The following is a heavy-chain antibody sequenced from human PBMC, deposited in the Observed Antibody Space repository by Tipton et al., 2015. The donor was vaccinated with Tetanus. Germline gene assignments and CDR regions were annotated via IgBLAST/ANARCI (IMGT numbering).Heavy chain of an antibody. CDR3: TRANHEFPKKGPFDP. J-gene: IGHJ5*02. CDR1: GGLITTGGYS. D-gene: IGHD3-10*01. CDR2: IYQTDST. V-gene: IGHV4-30-2*01. Sequence: TLSLTCNVSGGLITTGGYSWGWIRQPPGQGLEWLGYIYQTDSTYYNPSVRSRLTLSLQRSKNQVSLKLSSVTAADAAVYYCTRANHEFPKKGPFDPWGQGTLVTVSS.